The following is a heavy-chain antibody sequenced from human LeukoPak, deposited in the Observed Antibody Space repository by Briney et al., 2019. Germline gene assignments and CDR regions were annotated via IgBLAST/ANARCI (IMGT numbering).Heavy chain of an antibody. CDR1: GYTFTGYY. CDR2: INPNSGGT. Sequence: ASVKVSCKASGYTFTGYYMHWVRQAPGQGLEWMGWINPNSGGTNYAQKFQGRVTMTRDTSISTAYMELSRLRSNDTAVYYCARGTRGVNSPYFDYWGQGTLVTVSS. V-gene: IGHV1-2*02. CDR3: ARGTRGVNSPYFDY. J-gene: IGHJ4*02. D-gene: IGHD4-23*01.